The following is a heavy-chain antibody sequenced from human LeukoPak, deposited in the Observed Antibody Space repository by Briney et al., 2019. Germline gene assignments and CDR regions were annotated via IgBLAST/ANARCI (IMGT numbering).Heavy chain of an antibody. D-gene: IGHD2-21*02. CDR3: AKGTSCGADCYAYFDS. J-gene: IGHJ4*02. Sequence: GGSLRLSCAASGFTFSSYSMNWVRQAPGKGLEWVSGISTSGVNTYYADSAKGRFTISRDNSKSTLYLQMNSLRAEDTAVYYCAKGTSCGADCYAYFDSWGQGTLVTVSS. CDR2: ISTSGVNT. CDR1: GFTFSSYS. V-gene: IGHV3-23*01.